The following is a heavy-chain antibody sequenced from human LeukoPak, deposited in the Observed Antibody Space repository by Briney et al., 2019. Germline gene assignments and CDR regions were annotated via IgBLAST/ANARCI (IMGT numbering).Heavy chain of an antibody. J-gene: IGHJ4*02. CDR3: ARGRGPLRVEFRD. V-gene: IGHV4-4*09. CDR2: IFSGGGT. D-gene: IGHD3-10*01. Sequence: SETLSLTCNVSGGSLSSHYCSWIRQAPGKGLEWIGFIFSGGGTNYNPSLTSRVSISMDTSQNQFSLKLTSVTAADTAVYYCARGRGPLRVEFRDWGQGALVTASS. CDR1: GGSLSSHY.